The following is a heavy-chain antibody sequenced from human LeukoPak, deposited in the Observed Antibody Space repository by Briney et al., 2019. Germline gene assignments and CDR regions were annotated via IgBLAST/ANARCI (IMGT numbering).Heavy chain of an antibody. V-gene: IGHV3-48*03. CDR2: ISSSGTTT. Sequence: GGSLRLSCVASGFTFSSHEVNWVRQAPGKGLEWISCISSSGTTTKYADSVKGRFTIFRDNAKNSLYLQMNSLRAEDTAVYYCARDLNASYSYYYYGLHVWGQGTTVTVSS. D-gene: IGHD3-10*01. CDR3: ARDLNASYSYYYYGLHV. CDR1: GFTFSSHE. J-gene: IGHJ6*02.